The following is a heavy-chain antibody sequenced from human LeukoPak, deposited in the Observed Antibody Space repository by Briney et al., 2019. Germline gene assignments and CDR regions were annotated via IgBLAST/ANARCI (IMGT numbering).Heavy chain of an antibody. Sequence: ASVKVSCKASGYTFTSYGISWVRQAPGQGLEWMGWISAYNGNTNYAQKLQGRVTMTTDTSTSTAYMELRSLRSDDTAVYYCARVLHYGSGSYYNDYWFDPWGQGTLVTVPS. D-gene: IGHD3-10*01. J-gene: IGHJ5*02. CDR2: ISAYNGNT. CDR3: ARVLHYGSGSYYNDYWFDP. V-gene: IGHV1-18*04. CDR1: GYTFTSYG.